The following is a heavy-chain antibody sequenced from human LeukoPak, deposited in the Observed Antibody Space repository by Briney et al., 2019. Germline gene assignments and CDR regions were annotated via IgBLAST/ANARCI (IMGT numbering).Heavy chain of an antibody. CDR2: ISYSETT. D-gene: IGHD5-12*01. Sequence: PSETLSLTCTVSGGSISSYYWNWIRQPPGKGLEWIGYISYSETTNYNPSLKSRVTISVDTSKKQFPLKLTSATAADTAVYYCARGADYTSTLFDYWGQGTLVTVSS. J-gene: IGHJ4*02. CDR1: GGSISSYY. CDR3: ARGADYTSTLFDY. V-gene: IGHV4-59*01.